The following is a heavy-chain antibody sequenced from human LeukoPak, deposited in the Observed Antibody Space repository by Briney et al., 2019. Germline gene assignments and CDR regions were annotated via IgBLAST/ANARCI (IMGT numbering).Heavy chain of an antibody. V-gene: IGHV3-11*01. CDR1: GFTFSDYY. D-gene: IGHD5-12*01. Sequence: GGSLRLSCAASGFTFSDYYMSWIRQAPGKGLEWVSYISSSGSTIYYADSVKGRYTISRDNAKNSLYLQMNSPRAEDTAVYYCARAPIVATIVFDYWGQGTLVTVSS. CDR2: ISSSGSTI. J-gene: IGHJ4*02. CDR3: ARAPIVATIVFDY.